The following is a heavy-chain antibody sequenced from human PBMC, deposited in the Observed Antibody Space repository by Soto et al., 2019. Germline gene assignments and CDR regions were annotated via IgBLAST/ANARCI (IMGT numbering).Heavy chain of an antibody. CDR3: ARTDRGYDSSGYYYYYGMDV. D-gene: IGHD3-22*01. J-gene: IGHJ6*02. CDR2: IYYSGST. V-gene: IGHV4-31*03. Sequence: PSETLSLTCTVSGGSISSGGYYWSWIRQHPGKGLEWIGYIYYSGSTYYNPSLKSRVTISVDTSKNQLSLKLRSVTAADTAVYYCARTDRGYDSSGYYYYYGMDVWGQGTTVTVSS. CDR1: GGSISSGGYY.